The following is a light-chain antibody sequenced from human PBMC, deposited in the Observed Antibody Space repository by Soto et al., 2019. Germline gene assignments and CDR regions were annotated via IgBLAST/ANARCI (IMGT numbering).Light chain of an antibody. Sequence: YELTQPPSVSVSPGQTASITCSGDKLGDKYACWYQQKPGQSPVLVIYEDSKRPSGIPERFSGSNSGNTATLTISGTQAMDEADYYCQAWDSSTAVFGGGTKVTVL. CDR3: QAWDSSTAV. CDR2: EDS. J-gene: IGLJ2*01. V-gene: IGLV3-1*01. CDR1: KLGDKY.